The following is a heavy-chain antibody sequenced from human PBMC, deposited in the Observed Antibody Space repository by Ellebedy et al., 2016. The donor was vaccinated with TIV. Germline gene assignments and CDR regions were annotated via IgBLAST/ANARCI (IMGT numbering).Heavy chain of an antibody. J-gene: IGHJ4*02. CDR3: ARAGHYYDSSGYSN. CDR2: INAYNTNT. D-gene: IGHD3-22*01. CDR1: GYTFSSFG. V-gene: IGHV1-18*01. Sequence: AASVKVSCKASGYTFSSFGISWVRQAPGQGLEWMGWINAYNTNTNYAQRLQGRVTITTDTSTSTAYMELRSLRSDDTAVYYCARAGHYYDSSGYSNWGQGTLVTVSS.